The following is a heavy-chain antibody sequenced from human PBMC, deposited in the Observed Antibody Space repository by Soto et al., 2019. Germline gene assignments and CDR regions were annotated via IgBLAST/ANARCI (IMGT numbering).Heavy chain of an antibody. V-gene: IGHV2-26*01. J-gene: IGHJ4*02. D-gene: IGHD4-17*01. CDR2: IFSNDEK. CDR3: GGGVAGTKFFGY. Sequence: QVTLKEPGPVLVNPTETLTLTCTVSGFSLSNARMGVSWIRQPPGKALEWLTHIFSNDEKSYSTSLKSRLTRCKDTSKRQVVLTRTNRDPADRATYDCGGGVAGTKFFGYWGQGTLVTVSS. CDR1: GFSLSNARMG.